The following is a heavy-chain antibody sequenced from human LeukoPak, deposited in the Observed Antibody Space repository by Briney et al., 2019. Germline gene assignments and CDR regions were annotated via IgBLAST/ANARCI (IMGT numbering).Heavy chain of an antibody. V-gene: IGHV3-23*01. CDR2: ISGGGGST. CDR3: AKGSGINHYHWIDP. J-gene: IGHJ5*02. D-gene: IGHD1-14*01. CDR1: EFTFSNYA. Sequence: GGSLRLSCAASEFTFSNYAMNWVRQAPGKGLEWVSGISGGGGSTYYADSVKGRFTISRDNPKNTLYLQMDSLRAEDTALYYCAKGSGINHYHWIDPWGQGTLVTVSS.